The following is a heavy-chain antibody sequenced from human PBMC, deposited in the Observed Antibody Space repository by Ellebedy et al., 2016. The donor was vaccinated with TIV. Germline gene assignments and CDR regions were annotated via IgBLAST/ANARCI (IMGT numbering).Heavy chain of an antibody. V-gene: IGHV5-51*01. CDR1: GYSFTSYW. CDR2: IYPGDSDT. CDR3: ARHIGSSRPDY. Sequence: ASVKVSCKGSGYSFTSYWIGWVRQMPGKGLEWMGIIYPGDSDTRYSPSFQGQVTISADKSISTAYLQWSSLKASDTAMYYCARHIGSSRPDYWGQGTLVTLSS. D-gene: IGHD6-13*01. J-gene: IGHJ4*02.